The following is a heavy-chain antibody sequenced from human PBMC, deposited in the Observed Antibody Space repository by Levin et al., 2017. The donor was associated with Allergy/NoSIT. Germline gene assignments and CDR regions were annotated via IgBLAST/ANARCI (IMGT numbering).Heavy chain of an antibody. Sequence: GGSLRLSCAASGFTFSSYAMTWVRQAPGKGLEWVSGISGSGGSTHNADAAKGRFTIARDNSKNTLYLQMNNLRAEDTAIYYCVKNHGDYLGSVGTNWGQGTLVTVSS. J-gene: IGHJ4*02. V-gene: IGHV3-23*01. CDR1: GFTFSSYA. CDR3: VKNHGDYLGSVGTN. CDR2: ISGSGGST. D-gene: IGHD4-17*01.